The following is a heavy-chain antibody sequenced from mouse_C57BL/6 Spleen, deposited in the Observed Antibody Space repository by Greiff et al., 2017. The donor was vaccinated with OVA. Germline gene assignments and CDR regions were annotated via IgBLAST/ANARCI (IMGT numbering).Heavy chain of an antibody. Sequence: EVQLQQSGPELVKPGASVKIPCKASGYTFTDYNMDWVKQSHGKSLEWIGDINPNNGGTIYNQKFKGKATLTVDKSSSTAYMELRSLTSEDTAVYYSARRGSIYYEFAYWGQGTLVTVSA. J-gene: IGHJ3*01. D-gene: IGHD2-4*01. CDR3: ARRGSIYYEFAY. V-gene: IGHV1-18*01. CDR2: INPNNGGT. CDR1: GYTFTDYN.